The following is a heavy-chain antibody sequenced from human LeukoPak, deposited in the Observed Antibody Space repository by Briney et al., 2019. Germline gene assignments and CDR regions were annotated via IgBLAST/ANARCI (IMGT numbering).Heavy chain of an antibody. V-gene: IGHV3-23*01. Sequence: GGSPRLSCAASGFTFTSYAMSWVRQAPGKGLEWVSAITGTGGSTYYAASVKGRFTVSRDNSKNTLYLQMSSLRAEDTAMYYCAKVRDTRDWYKDAFDIWGQGTRVTVSS. CDR3: AKVRDTRDWYKDAFDI. CDR2: ITGTGGST. J-gene: IGHJ3*02. D-gene: IGHD6-19*01. CDR1: GFTFTSYA.